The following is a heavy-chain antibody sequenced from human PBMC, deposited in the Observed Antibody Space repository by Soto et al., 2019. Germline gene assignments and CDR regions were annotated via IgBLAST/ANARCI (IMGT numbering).Heavy chain of an antibody. J-gene: IGHJ4*02. V-gene: IGHV3-30-3*01. Sequence: QVQLVESGGGVVQPGRSLKLSCSASGFTFRTYPMLWVSQAPCKGLEWVAVMLYDVSTEYYADSVKGRFTISRDNSENTGFLQMNSLRPEETAVYYCAIVDYGDDVYDYLGQGTLLTISS. CDR3: AIVDYGDDVYDY. D-gene: IGHD4-17*01. CDR1: GFTFRTYP. CDR2: MLYDVSTE.